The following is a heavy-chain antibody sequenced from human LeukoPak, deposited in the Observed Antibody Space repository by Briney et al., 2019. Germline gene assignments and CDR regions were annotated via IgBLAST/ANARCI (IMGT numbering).Heavy chain of an antibody. D-gene: IGHD3-22*01. CDR1: GYTFTGYY. V-gene: IGHV1-2*02. CDR2: INPNSGGT. CDR3: ARRITYYYDSSGYYFDY. J-gene: IGHJ4*02. Sequence: RASVKVSCKASGYTFTGYYMHWVRQAPGQGLEWMGWINPNSGGTNYAQKFQGRVTMTRDTSISTAYMELSRLRSDDTAVYYCARRITYYYDSSGYYFDYWGQGTLVTVSS.